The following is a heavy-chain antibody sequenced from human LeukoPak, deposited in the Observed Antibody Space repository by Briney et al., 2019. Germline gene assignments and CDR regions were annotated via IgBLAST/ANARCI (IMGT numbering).Heavy chain of an antibody. Sequence: PGGSLRLSCAASGFTFSSYWMSWVRQAPGKGLEWVANIKQDGSEKYYVDSVKGRFTISRDNAKNSLYLQMNSLRAEDTAVYYCARTNLAAAGLFDYWGQGTLVTVSS. CDR2: IKQDGSEK. V-gene: IGHV3-7*01. CDR3: ARTNLAAAGLFDY. J-gene: IGHJ4*02. CDR1: GFTFSSYW. D-gene: IGHD6-13*01.